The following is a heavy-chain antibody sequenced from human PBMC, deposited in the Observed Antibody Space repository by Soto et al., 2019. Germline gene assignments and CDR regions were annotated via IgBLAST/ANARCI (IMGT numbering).Heavy chain of an antibody. D-gene: IGHD3-22*01. Sequence: GGSLRLSCAASGFTFSSYWMSWVRQAPGKGLEWVANIKQDGSEKYYVDSVKGRFTISRDNAKNSLYLQMNSLRAEDTAVYYCARDRYYYDSSGYYYPYYYYGMDVWGQGTTVTVSS. CDR3: ARDRYYYDSSGYYYPYYYYGMDV. CDR1: GFTFSSYW. CDR2: IKQDGSEK. J-gene: IGHJ6*02. V-gene: IGHV3-7*01.